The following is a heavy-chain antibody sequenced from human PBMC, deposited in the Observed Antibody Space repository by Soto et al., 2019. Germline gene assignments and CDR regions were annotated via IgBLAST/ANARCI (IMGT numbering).Heavy chain of an antibody. Sequence: SETLSLTCTVSGGSISSGDYYWSWIRQPPGKGLEWIGYIYYSGSTYYNPSLKSRVTISVGTSKNQFSLKLSSVTAADTAVYYCARVLSRLTIFGVVIPNWFDPWGQGTLVTVSS. CDR2: IYYSGST. CDR3: ARVLSRLTIFGVVIPNWFDP. V-gene: IGHV4-30-4*01. CDR1: GGSISSGDYY. J-gene: IGHJ5*02. D-gene: IGHD3-3*01.